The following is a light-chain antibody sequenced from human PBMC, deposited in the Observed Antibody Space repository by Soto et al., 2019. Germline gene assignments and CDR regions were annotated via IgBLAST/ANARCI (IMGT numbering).Light chain of an antibody. V-gene: IGLV2-8*01. CDR2: EVT. Sequence: QSALTQPPSASGSPGQSVTISCTGTSSDVGGYNSVSWYQQHPGKAPKLMIYEVTKRPSGVPDRFSGSEAGNTASLTVSGLLAEDEADYYCSSHAGIINVVFGGGTKLTVL. CDR3: SSHAGIINVV. CDR1: SSDVGGYNS. J-gene: IGLJ3*02.